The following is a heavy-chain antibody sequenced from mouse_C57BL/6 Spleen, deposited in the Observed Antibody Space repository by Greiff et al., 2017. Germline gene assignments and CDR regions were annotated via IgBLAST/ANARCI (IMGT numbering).Heavy chain of an antibody. CDR2: IRNKANGYTT. V-gene: IGHV7-3*01. D-gene: IGHD1-1*01. CDR3: ARSPLLLRSLLDY. J-gene: IGHJ2*01. Sequence: EVQRVESGGGLVQPGGSLSLSCAASGFTFTDYYMSWVRQPPGKALEWLGFIRNKANGYTTEYSASVKGRFTISRDNSQSILYLQMNALRAEDSATYYCARSPLLLRSLLDYWGQGTTLTVSS. CDR1: GFTFTDYY.